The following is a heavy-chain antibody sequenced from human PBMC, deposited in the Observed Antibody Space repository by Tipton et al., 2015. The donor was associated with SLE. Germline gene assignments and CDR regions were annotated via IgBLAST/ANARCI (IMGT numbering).Heavy chain of an antibody. D-gene: IGHD3-3*01. J-gene: IGHJ6*03. Sequence: TLSLTCTVSGGSISSTSDYWGWIRQPPGKGLEWIGSIYYSGSTFHNPSLRSRVTISVDTSKNQFSLKLSSVTAADTAVYYCARGYDFSYMDVWGKGTTVTVSS. V-gene: IGHV4-39*07. CDR1: GGSISSTSDY. CDR3: ARGYDFSYMDV. CDR2: IYYSGST.